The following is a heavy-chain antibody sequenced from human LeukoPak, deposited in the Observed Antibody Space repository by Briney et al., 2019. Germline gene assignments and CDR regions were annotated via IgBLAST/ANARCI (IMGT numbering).Heavy chain of an antibody. CDR3: ATPRPEGGACDF. CDR1: GFPFSTYS. D-gene: IGHD2-2*01. CDR2: INGNSRYV. J-gene: IGHJ4*02. Sequence: GGSLRLSCAASGFPFSTYSAAWVRQAPGKGLEWLSYINGNSRYVKYADSVKGRFTISRDNAKNSLYLQMNSLRVDDTAVYYCATPRPEGGACDFWGQGTLVTVDS. V-gene: IGHV3-21*05.